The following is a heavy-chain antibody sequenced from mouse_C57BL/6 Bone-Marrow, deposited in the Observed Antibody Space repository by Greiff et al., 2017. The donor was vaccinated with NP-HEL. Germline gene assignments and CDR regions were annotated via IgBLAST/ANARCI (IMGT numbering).Heavy chain of an antibody. CDR1: GFNIKDDY. D-gene: IGHD1-1*01. CDR2: IDPENGDT. J-gene: IGHJ2*01. CDR3: TPTVVATD. V-gene: IGHV14-4*01. Sequence: EVQGVESGAELVRPGASVKLSCTASGFNIKDDYMHWVKQRPEQGLEWIGWIDPENGDTEYASKLQGKATITADTSSNTAYLQLSSLTSEDTAVYYCTPTVVATDWGQGTTLTVSS.